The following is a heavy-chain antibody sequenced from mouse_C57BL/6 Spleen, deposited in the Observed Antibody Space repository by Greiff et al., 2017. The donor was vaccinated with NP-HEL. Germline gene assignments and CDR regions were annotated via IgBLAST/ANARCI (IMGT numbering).Heavy chain of an antibody. J-gene: IGHJ2*01. D-gene: IGHD1-1*01. CDR2: IDPETGGT. Sequence: QVQLQQSGAELVRPGASVTLSCKASGYTFTDYEMHWVKQTPVHGLEWIGAIDPETGGTAYNQKFKGKAILTADKSSSTAYMELRSLTSEDSAVYYCTRVTTNLDYWGQGTTLTVSS. CDR3: TRVTTNLDY. CDR1: GYTFTDYE. V-gene: IGHV1-15*01.